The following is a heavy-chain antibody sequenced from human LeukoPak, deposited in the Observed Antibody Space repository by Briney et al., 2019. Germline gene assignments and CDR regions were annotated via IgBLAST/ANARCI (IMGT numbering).Heavy chain of an antibody. CDR3: ARALFLPADY. CDR2: INHSGST. CDR1: GGSISSGDYY. J-gene: IGHJ4*02. D-gene: IGHD2/OR15-2a*01. V-gene: IGHV4-39*07. Sequence: SETLSLTCTVSGGSISSGDYYWSWIRQPPGKGLEWIGEINHSGSTNYNPSLKSRVTISVDTSKNQFSLKLSSVTAADTAVYYCARALFLPADYWGQGTLVTVSS.